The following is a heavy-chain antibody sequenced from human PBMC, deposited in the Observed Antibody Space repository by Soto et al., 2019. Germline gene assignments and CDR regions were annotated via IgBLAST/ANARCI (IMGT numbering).Heavy chain of an antibody. CDR3: ASSSSWRGYFDY. CDR1: GFTFSSYA. CDR2: ISYDGSNK. J-gene: IGHJ4*02. V-gene: IGHV3-30-3*01. Sequence: QVQLVESGGGVVQPGRSLRLSCAASGFTFSSYAMHWVRQAPGKGLEWVAVISYDGSNKYYADSVKGRFTISIDNSKNTLYLQMNSLRAEDTAVYYCASSSSWRGYFDYWGQGTLVTVSS. D-gene: IGHD6-6*01.